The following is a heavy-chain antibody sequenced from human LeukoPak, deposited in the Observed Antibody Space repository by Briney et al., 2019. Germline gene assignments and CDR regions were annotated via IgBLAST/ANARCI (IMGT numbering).Heavy chain of an antibody. Sequence: SETLSLTCTVSGGSISSSSYYWGWIRQPPGKGLEWIGSIYYSGSTYYNPSLKSRVTISVDTSKNQFSLKLSSVTAADTAVYYCATATGGTGTGDHWGQGTLVTVSS. J-gene: IGHJ4*02. CDR2: IYYSGST. V-gene: IGHV4-39*01. CDR1: GGSISSSSYY. D-gene: IGHD1-7*01. CDR3: ATATGGTGTGDH.